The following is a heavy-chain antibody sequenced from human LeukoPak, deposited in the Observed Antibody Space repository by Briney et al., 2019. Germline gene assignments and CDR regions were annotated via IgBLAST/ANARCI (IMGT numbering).Heavy chain of an antibody. V-gene: IGHV4-39*07. CDR1: GGSISSSSYY. Sequence: SETLSLTCTVSGGSISSSSYYWGWIRQPPGKGLEWIGSIYYSGSTYYNPSLKSRVTISVDTSKKQFSLKLSSVTAADTAVYYCARDLAVDTAMGTLDYWGQGTLVTVSS. CDR2: IYYSGST. D-gene: IGHD5-18*01. CDR3: ARDLAVDTAMGTLDY. J-gene: IGHJ4*02.